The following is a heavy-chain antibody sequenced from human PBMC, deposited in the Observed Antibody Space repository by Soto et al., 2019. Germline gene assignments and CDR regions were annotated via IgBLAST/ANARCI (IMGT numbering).Heavy chain of an antibody. D-gene: IGHD5-12*01. Sequence: ASVKVSCKASGYTFTSYGISWVRQAPGQGLEWMGWISAYNGNTNYAQKLQGRVTMTTDTSTSTAYMELRSLRSDDTAVYYCARNRIVATILPYPAVVWGQGTTVTVYS. J-gene: IGHJ6*02. CDR3: ARNRIVATILPYPAVV. CDR2: ISAYNGNT. CDR1: GYTFTSYG. V-gene: IGHV1-18*01.